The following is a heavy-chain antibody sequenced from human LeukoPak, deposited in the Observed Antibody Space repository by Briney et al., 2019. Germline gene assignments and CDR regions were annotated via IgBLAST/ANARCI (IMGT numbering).Heavy chain of an antibody. CDR1: GGRFKSYG. CDR2: IIPIFGTA. CDR3: ARDHPPYYYDSSGYYP. Sequence: SVKVSCNTTGGRFKSYGFSWVRQAPGQGLEWMGGIIPIFGTANYAQKFQGRVTITADESTSTAYMELSSLRSEDTAVYYCARDHPPYYYDSSGYYPWGQGTLVTVSS. D-gene: IGHD3-22*01. V-gene: IGHV1-69*13. J-gene: IGHJ5*02.